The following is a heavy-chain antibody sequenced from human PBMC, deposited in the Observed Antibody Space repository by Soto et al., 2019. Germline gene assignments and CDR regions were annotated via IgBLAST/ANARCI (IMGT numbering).Heavy chain of an antibody. J-gene: IGHJ4*02. V-gene: IGHV3-30*18. CDR3: TKEYIVGTTWGYFES. D-gene: IGHD1-26*01. CDR2: ISYDGSNE. CDR1: GFIFSTYG. Sequence: VQLVESGGGVVQPGGSLRLSCAASGFIFSTYGMHWVRQVPGKGLEWVAHISYDGSNEHYADSVKGRFTVSRDNAKNTLSLQLTSLRSEDTAVYSCTKEYIVGTTWGYFESWGQGTLVTVSS.